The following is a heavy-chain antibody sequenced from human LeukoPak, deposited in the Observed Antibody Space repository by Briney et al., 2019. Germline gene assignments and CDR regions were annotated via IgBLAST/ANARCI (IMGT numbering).Heavy chain of an antibody. CDR3: ARDGYNYAVDY. J-gene: IGHJ4*02. D-gene: IGHD5-24*01. CDR2: LNPNSGGT. Sequence: GASVKVSCKASGYTFTGYYMHWVRQAPGQGLEGMGWLNPNSGGTNYGQKFQGRVTMTRDTSISTAYMELRRLRSDDRAVYYCARDGYNYAVDYWGQGTLVSVSS. CDR1: GYTFTGYY. V-gene: IGHV1-2*02.